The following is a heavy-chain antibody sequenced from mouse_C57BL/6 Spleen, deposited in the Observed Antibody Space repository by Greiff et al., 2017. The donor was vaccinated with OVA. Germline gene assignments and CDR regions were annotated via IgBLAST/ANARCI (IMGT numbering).Heavy chain of an antibody. CDR2: IDPEDGET. CDR1: GFNIKDYY. Sequence: EVKLMESGAELVKPGASVKLSCTASGFNIKDYYMHWVKQRTEQGLEWIGRIDPEDGETKYAPKFQGKATITADTSSNTAYLQLSSLTSEDTAVYYCARWGITTVVATGYFDYWGQGTTLTVSS. V-gene: IGHV14-2*01. J-gene: IGHJ2*01. D-gene: IGHD1-1*01. CDR3: ARWGITTVVATGYFDY.